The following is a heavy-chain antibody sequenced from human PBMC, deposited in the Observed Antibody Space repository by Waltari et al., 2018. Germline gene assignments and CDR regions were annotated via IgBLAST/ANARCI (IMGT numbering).Heavy chain of an antibody. V-gene: IGHV4-38-2*02. J-gene: IGHJ3*02. Sequence: QVQLQESGPGLVKPSETLSLTCTVSGYSISSGYYWGWIRQPPGKGLEWIGSIYHSGGTYYNPSLKSRVTISVDTSKNQFSLKLSSVTAADTAVYYCAGGGALSSPGAFDIWGQGTMVTVSS. CDR2: IYHSGGT. CDR1: GYSISSGYY. CDR3: AGGGALSSPGAFDI. D-gene: IGHD6-13*01.